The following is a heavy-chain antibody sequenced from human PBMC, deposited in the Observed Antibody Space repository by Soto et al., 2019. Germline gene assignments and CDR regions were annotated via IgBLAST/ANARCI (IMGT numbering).Heavy chain of an antibody. CDR3: ARGRDGYNGDAFDI. J-gene: IGHJ3*02. V-gene: IGHV1-69*01. CDR1: GGAFSSCA. D-gene: IGHD5-12*01. CDR2: IIPIFGTA. Sequence: SVKVSCKAAGGAFSSCAISCVRQAPGQGLEWMGGIIPIFGTANYAQKFQGRVTITADESTSTAYMELSSLRSEDTAVYYCARGRDGYNGDAFDIWGQGTMVTVSS.